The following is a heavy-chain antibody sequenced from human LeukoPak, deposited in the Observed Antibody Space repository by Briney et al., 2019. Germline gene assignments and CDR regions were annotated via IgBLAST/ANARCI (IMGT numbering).Heavy chain of an antibody. J-gene: IGHJ4*02. CDR1: GYSFSNYW. CDR3: ARHNTVAKIFDY. Sequence: GESLKISCEASGYSFSNYWIGWVRQMPGKGLDWMAIIYPGDSETRYSPSFQGQVTISADKSISTAYLQWSSLKASDTAIYYCARHNTVAKIFDYWGQGTLVIVSS. CDR2: IYPGDSET. D-gene: IGHD4-23*01. V-gene: IGHV5-51*01.